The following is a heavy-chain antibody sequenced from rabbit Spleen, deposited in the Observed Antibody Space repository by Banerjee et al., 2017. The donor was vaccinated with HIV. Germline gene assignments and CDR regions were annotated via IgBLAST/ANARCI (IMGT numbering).Heavy chain of an antibody. CDR3: ARDTSSGWGVLLYYFNL. D-gene: IGHD4-1*01. CDR2: VNIGYSA. J-gene: IGHJ4*01. CDR1: GFSLSNYD. V-gene: IGHV1S69*01. Sequence: QSVEESGGRLVTPGTPLTLSCTASGFSLSNYDMSRVRQAPGKGLEYIGFVNIGYSAYFANWAKGRFTISKTSSTTVTLKMTSLTAADTATYFCARDTSSGWGVLLYYFNLWGQGTLVTVS.